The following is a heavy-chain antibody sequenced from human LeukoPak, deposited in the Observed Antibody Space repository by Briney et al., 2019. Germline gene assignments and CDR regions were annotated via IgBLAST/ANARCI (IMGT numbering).Heavy chain of an antibody. CDR1: GFTFSSYS. Sequence: GGSLRLSCAASGFTFSSYSMNWVRQAPGKGLEWVSAISGSGGSTYYADSVKGRFTISRDNSKNTLYLQMNSLRAEDTAVYYCAKELYVDTAMVAEVFWGQGTLVTVSS. V-gene: IGHV3-23*01. D-gene: IGHD5-18*01. CDR2: ISGSGGST. J-gene: IGHJ4*02. CDR3: AKELYVDTAMVAEVF.